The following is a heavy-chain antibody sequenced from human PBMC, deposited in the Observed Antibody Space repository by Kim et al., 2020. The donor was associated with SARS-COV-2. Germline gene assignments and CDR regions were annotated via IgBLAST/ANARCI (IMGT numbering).Heavy chain of an antibody. CDR3: ARHEGDTTTVRP. V-gene: IGHV4-39*01. J-gene: IGHJ5*02. Sequence: YYNPALTSRVTRSVDTSKNRCSLKLSYVTAADTAVYYCARHEGDTTTVRPWGQGTLVTVSS. D-gene: IGHD4-17*01.